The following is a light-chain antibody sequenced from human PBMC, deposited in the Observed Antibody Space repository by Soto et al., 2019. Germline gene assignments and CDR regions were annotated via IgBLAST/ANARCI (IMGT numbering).Light chain of an antibody. V-gene: IGKV1-39*01. CDR1: QSISSY. J-gene: IGKJ1*01. Sequence: DIQMTQSPSTLSGSVGDIVTITFRASQSISSYLNWYQQKPGKAPKLLISAASSLQSGVPSRFSGSGSGTEFTLSISSLQPDDFATYYCQHYNVYPWTFGQGTKGGYQ. CDR3: QHYNVYPWT. CDR2: AAS.